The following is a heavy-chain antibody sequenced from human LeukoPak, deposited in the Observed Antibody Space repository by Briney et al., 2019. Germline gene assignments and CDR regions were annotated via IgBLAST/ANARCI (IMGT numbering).Heavy chain of an antibody. V-gene: IGHV1-18*01. CDR1: GYTFISYG. CDR2: ISAYNGNT. D-gene: IGHD2-15*01. J-gene: IGHJ6*02. Sequence: ASVKVSCKASGYTFISYGISWVRQAPGQGLEWMGWISAYNGNTNYAQKLQGRVTMTTDTSTSTAYMELRSLRSDDTAVYYCARAPRDIPRATQWIYYYYYGMDVWGQGTTVTVSS. CDR3: ARAPRDIPRATQWIYYYYYGMDV.